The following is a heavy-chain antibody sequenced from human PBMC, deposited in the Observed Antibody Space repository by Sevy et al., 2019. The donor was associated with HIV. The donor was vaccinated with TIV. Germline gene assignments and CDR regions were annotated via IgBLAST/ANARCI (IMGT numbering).Heavy chain of an antibody. V-gene: IGHV3-7*01. CDR3: ARDRGVGTSSYGMDV. J-gene: IGHJ6*02. D-gene: IGHD1-26*01. Sequence: GGSLRLSCAASGFTFSNYWLSWVRQAPGKGLEWVANIKQDGTEKFYVDSVKGRFTISRDNAKNSLFLQMNSLRAEDTAVYYCARDRGVGTSSYGMDVWGQGTTVTVSS. CDR1: GFTFSNYW. CDR2: IKQDGTEK.